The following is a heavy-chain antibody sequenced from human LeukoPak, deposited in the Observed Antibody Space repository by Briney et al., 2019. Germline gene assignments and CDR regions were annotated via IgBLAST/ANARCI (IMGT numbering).Heavy chain of an antibody. CDR1: GFSLSTSGVG. D-gene: IGHD3-3*01. J-gene: IGHJ5*02. V-gene: IGHV2-5*02. CDR3: AHGFLYYDFWSGYYNLNWFDP. Sequence: SGPTLVNPTQTLTLTCTFSGFSLSTSGVGVGWIRQPPGKALEWLALIYWDDDKRYSPSLKSRLTITKDTSKNQVVLTMTNMDPVDTATYYCAHGFLYYDFWSGYYNLNWFDPWGQGTLATVSS. CDR2: IYWDDDK.